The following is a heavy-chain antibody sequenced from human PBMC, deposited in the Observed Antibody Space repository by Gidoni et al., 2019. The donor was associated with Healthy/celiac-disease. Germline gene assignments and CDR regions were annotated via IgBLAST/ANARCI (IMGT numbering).Heavy chain of an antibody. CDR2: ITTNTGNP. V-gene: IGHV7-4-1*02. Sequence: QVQLVPSGSELKKPGASVKVSCKASGYTFTSYPMNRVRQAPGQGLEWMGWITTNTGNPTYAQGFTGRFVFSLDTSVSTAYLQISSLKAEDTAVYYCASTGGYCTGGVCPLAENAFDIWGQGTMVTVSS. CDR1: GYTFTSYP. CDR3: ASTGGYCTGGVCPLAENAFDI. D-gene: IGHD2-8*02. J-gene: IGHJ3*02.